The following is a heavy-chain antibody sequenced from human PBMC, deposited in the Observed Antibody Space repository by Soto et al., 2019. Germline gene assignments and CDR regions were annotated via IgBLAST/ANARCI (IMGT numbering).Heavy chain of an antibody. CDR2: IDYDGTTT. D-gene: IGHD2-2*01. CDR3: TRGPRASSGGTGAY. Sequence: EVQLVESGGGLVQPGGSLRLSCAASGFSFDSYWMHWVRQAPGQGPMWVSRIDYDGTTTNYADSVKGRFTISRDNAKSTLYLQMNGLRPEDTAVYYCTRGPRASSGGTGAYWGKGTLGTVSS. CDR1: GFSFDSYW. J-gene: IGHJ1*01. V-gene: IGHV3-74*01.